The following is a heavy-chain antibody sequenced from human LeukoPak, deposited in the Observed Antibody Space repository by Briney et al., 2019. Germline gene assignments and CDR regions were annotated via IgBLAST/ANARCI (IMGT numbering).Heavy chain of an antibody. CDR2: ISYSGTT. V-gene: IGHV4-39*02. D-gene: IGHD3-10*01. CDR1: SVSISSSPYF. Sequence: SETLSLTCTVSSVSISSSPYFWAWIRQSPGKGLEWIGTISYSGTTYYNPSLKSRLTISVDTSKYHFSLKLSSVTAADTAVYYCAANSADYDSLGSSYKVWGQGTLVTVSS. CDR3: AANSADYDSLGSSYKV. J-gene: IGHJ4*02.